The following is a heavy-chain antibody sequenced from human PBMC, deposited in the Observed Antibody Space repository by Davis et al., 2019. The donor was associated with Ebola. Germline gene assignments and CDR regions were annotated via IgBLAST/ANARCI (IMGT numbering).Heavy chain of an antibody. D-gene: IGHD2-15*01. V-gene: IGHV1-46*01. CDR2: INPSGGST. CDR1: GYTFTSYY. CDR3: AAGGIGGGFDI. J-gene: IGHJ3*02. Sequence: AASVKVSCKASGYTFTSYYMHWVRQAPGQGLEWMGIINPSGGSTSYAQKFQDRVTMTEDTSTDTAYMELSSLRSEDTAIYYCAAGGIGGGFDIWGQGTMVTVSS.